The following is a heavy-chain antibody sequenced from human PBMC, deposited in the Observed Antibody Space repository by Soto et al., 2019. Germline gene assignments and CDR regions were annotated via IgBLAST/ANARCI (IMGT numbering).Heavy chain of an antibody. CDR2: ISRSGRSV. V-gene: IGHV3-21*01. J-gene: IGHJ4*02. CDR1: GFSFRGYS. Sequence: EVQLVESGGGMVKPGGSLRLSCAASGFSFRGYSMNWVRETPGKGLECVSCISRSGRSVYYADSVNGRFTISRDNAKDALYLQMNSLTVEDTAVYYCARDAEGRPAYWGQGTLVTVSS. CDR3: ARDAEGRPAY.